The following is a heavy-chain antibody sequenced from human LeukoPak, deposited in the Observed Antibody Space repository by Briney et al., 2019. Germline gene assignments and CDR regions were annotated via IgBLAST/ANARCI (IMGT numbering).Heavy chain of an antibody. V-gene: IGHV3-23*01. Sequence: GGSLRLSCAASGFTFSSYAMRWVRQAPGKGLEWVSAISGSGGSTYYADSVKGRFTISRDNSKNTRYLQMNSLRAEDTAVYYCAKEVRSSWYAAYNWFDPWGREPWSPSPQ. CDR1: GFTFSSYA. J-gene: IGHJ5*02. CDR3: AKEVRSSWYAAYNWFDP. D-gene: IGHD6-13*01. CDR2: ISGSGGST.